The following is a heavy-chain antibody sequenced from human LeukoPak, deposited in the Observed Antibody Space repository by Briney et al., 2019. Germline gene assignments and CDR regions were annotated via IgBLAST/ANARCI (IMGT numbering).Heavy chain of an antibody. V-gene: IGHV1-46*01. CDR2: INPSGGST. Sequence: ASVKVSCKASGYTFTSYYMHWVRQAPGQGLEWMGIINPSGGSTSYAQKFQGRVTMTRDMSTSTVYMELSSLRSEDTAAYYCARVWPTGAFDIWGQGTMVTVSS. D-gene: IGHD4-17*01. CDR3: ARVWPTGAFDI. CDR1: GYTFTSYY. J-gene: IGHJ3*02.